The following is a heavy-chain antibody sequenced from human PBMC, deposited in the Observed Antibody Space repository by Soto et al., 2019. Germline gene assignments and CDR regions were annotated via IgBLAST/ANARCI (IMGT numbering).Heavy chain of an antibody. CDR3: ARDLPGGYDFWSGDPMGYYYYGMDV. CDR2: IIPIFGTA. CDR1: GGTFSSYA. Sequence: SVKVSCKASGGTFSSYAISWVRQAPGQGLEWMGGIIPIFGTANYAQKFQGRVTITADESTSTAYMELSSLRSEDTAVYYCARDLPGGYDFWSGDPMGYYYYGMDVRGQGTTVTVPS. D-gene: IGHD3-3*01. J-gene: IGHJ6*02. V-gene: IGHV1-69*13.